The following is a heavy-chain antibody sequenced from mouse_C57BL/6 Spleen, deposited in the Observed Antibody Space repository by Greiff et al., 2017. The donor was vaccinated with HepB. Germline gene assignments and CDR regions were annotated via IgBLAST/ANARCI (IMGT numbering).Heavy chain of an antibody. D-gene: IGHD2-3*01. CDR3: AREDGYYEVDYAMDY. CDR2: IYPRSGNT. V-gene: IGHV1-81*01. J-gene: IGHJ4*01. CDR1: GYTFTSYG. Sequence: QVQLQQSGAELARPGASVKLSCKASGYTFTSYGISWVKQRTGQGLEWIGEIYPRSGNTYYNEKFKGKATLTADKSSSTAYMELRSLTSEDSAVYFCAREDGYYEVDYAMDYWGQGTSVTVSS.